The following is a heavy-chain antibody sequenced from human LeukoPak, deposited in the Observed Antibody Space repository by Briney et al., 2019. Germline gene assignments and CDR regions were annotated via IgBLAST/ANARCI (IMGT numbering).Heavy chain of an antibody. D-gene: IGHD2-21*02. CDR1: GYTFTSYG. J-gene: IGHJ4*02. CDR3: ARVPGKITRYCGGDCAPELNDY. Sequence: ASVKVSCKASGYTFTSYGISWVRQAPGQGLEWMGWISSYNGDTNYAQKLQGRVTMTTDTSTSTAYMELRSLRSDDTAVYYCARVPGKITRYCGGDCAPELNDYWGQGTLVTVSS. CDR2: ISSYNGDT. V-gene: IGHV1-18*01.